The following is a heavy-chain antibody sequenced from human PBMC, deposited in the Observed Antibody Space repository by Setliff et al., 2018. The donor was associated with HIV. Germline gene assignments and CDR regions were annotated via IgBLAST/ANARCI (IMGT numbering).Heavy chain of an antibody. CDR2: IIPIFRTT. J-gene: IGHJ5*02. Sequence: VASVKVSCKASGGRFSRYAINWVRQAPGQGLEWIGGIIPIFRTTNFAQNFQGRVTFTTDESTSTAYMDLRSLISDDTAVYYCARGSTAPGFNWFDPWGQGTLVTVSS. V-gene: IGHV1-69*05. CDR3: ARGSTAPGFNWFDP. D-gene: IGHD6-13*01. CDR1: GGRFSRYA.